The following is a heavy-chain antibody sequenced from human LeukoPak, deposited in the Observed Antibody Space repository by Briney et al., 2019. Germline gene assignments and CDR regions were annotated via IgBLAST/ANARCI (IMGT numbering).Heavy chain of an antibody. CDR1: GGSISSDSYY. CDR2: IYNSGAT. D-gene: IGHD3-10*01. Sequence: SETLSLTCTVSGGSISSDSYYWSWIRQPAGKGLEWVGRIYNSGATYYNPSLKSRVTMSVDTSKNQFSLKLSSVTAADTAVYYCASLSRASWFFDYWGQGTLVTVSS. J-gene: IGHJ4*02. V-gene: IGHV4-61*02. CDR3: ASLSRASWFFDY.